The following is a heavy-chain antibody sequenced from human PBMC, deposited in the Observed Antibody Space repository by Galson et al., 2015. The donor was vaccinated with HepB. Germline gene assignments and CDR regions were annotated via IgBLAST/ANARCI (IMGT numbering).Heavy chain of an antibody. D-gene: IGHD2-2*01. CDR3: ARSDHIVVVPAAIDAFDI. J-gene: IGHJ3*02. CDR2: IYPGGSDT. CDR1: GYSFTSYW. V-gene: IGHV5-51*01. Sequence: QSGAEVKKPGESLKISCKGSGYSFTSYWIGWVRQMPGKGLEWMGIIYPGGSDTRYSPSFQGQVTISADKSISTAYLQWSSLKASDTAMYYCARSDHIVVVPAAIDAFDIWGQGTMVTVSS.